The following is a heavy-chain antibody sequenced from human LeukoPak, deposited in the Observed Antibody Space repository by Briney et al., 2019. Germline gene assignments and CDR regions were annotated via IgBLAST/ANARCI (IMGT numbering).Heavy chain of an antibody. CDR1: GGSISSYY. D-gene: IGHD6-13*01. V-gene: IGHV4-59*01. J-gene: IGHJ4*02. CDR3: ARDSADSRGFDY. CDR2: IYYSGST. Sequence: SETLSLTCTVSGGSISSYYWSWIRQPPGKGLEWIGYIYYSGSTNYNPSLKSRVTISVDTSKNQFSLKLSSVTAADTAVYYCARDSADSRGFDYWGQGTLVTVPS.